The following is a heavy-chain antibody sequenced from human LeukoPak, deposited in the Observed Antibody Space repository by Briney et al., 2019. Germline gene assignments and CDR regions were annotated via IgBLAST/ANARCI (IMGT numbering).Heavy chain of an antibody. D-gene: IGHD1-14*01. Sequence: PGGSLRLSCAASGFTFSSYWMSWVRQAPGKGLEWVANIKQDGSEKYYVDSVKGRFTISRDNAKNSLYLQMNRLRAEDTAVYYCARGYNRNGEDAFDIWGQGSMVTVSS. CDR2: IKQDGSEK. CDR1: GFTFSSYW. CDR3: ARGYNRNGEDAFDI. V-gene: IGHV3-7*03. J-gene: IGHJ3*02.